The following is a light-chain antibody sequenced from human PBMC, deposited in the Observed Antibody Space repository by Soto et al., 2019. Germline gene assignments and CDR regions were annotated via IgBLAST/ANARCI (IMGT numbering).Light chain of an antibody. CDR1: RDISRW. CDR3: QQYGNLPLT. J-gene: IGKJ3*01. CDR2: DAS. Sequence: DIQVTQSPSSVSASVGDRVTITCRATRDISRWLAWYQQKPGKAPKLLIYDASNLETGVPSRFSGSGSGTDFTFTISSLQPEDIATYYCQQYGNLPLTFGPGTKVDIK. V-gene: IGKV1-33*01.